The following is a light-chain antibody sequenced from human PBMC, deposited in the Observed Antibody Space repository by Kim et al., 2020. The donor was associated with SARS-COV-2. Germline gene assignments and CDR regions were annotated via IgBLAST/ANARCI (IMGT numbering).Light chain of an antibody. Sequence: EIVLTQSPGTLSLSPGERATLSCRASQSVSSNYLAWYQGKPGQAPRLLIFGASSRATGIPDRFSGSGSGTDFTLTISRLEPEDFAVYYCQQYGSSPYTFGQWTKLEI. CDR1: QSVSSNY. J-gene: IGKJ2*01. CDR3: QQYGSSPYT. V-gene: IGKV3-20*01. CDR2: GAS.